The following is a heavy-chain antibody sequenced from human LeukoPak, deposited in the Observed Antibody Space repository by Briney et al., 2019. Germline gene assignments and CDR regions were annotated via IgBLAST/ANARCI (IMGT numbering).Heavy chain of an antibody. CDR1: GFTFSSYS. Sequence: GGSLRLSCAASGFTFSSYSMNWVRQAPGKGLEWVSYISSSSSTIYYADSVKGRFTISRDNAKNSLYLQMNSLRAEDTAVYYCARVGKEDIVATISPPEDYWGQGTLVTVSS. CDR2: ISSSSSTI. V-gene: IGHV3-48*04. J-gene: IGHJ4*02. CDR3: ARVGKEDIVATISPPEDY. D-gene: IGHD5-12*01.